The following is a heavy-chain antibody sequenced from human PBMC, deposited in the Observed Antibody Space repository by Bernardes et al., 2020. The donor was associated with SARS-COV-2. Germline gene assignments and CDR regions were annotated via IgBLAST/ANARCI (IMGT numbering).Heavy chain of an antibody. J-gene: IGHJ4*02. D-gene: IGHD6-19*01. CDR2: IYYSGST. V-gene: IGHV4-59*01. CDR1: GGSISSYY. CDR3: ARAGPSGWSFDY. Sequence: SETLSLTCTVSGGSISSYYWSWIRQPPGQGLEWIGYIYYSGSTNYNPSLKSRVTISVDTSKNQFSLKLSSVTAADTAVYYCARAGPSGWSFDYWGQGTLVTVSS.